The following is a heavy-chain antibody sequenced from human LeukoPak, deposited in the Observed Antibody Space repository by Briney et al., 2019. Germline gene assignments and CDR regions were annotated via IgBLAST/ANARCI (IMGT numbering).Heavy chain of an antibody. Sequence: GGSLRLSCAASGFTFSSYEMNWVRQAPGKGLEWVSYISGSGFTTYYADSVKGRFTISRDNAKDSLYLQMNSLRPEDTAVYYCAKKVGELLYLQHWGQGTLVAVSS. CDR2: ISGSGFTT. D-gene: IGHD3-10*01. J-gene: IGHJ1*01. CDR1: GFTFSSYE. V-gene: IGHV3-48*03. CDR3: AKKVGELLYLQH.